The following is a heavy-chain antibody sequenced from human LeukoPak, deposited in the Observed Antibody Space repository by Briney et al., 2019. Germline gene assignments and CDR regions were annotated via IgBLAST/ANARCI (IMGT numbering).Heavy chain of an antibody. D-gene: IGHD3-22*01. CDR2: IYYSGST. J-gene: IGHJ4*02. Sequence: SETPSLTCTVSGGSISSSSYYWGWIRQPPGKGLEWIGSIYYSGSTYYNPSLKSRVTISVDTSKNQFSLKLSSVTAADTAVYYCARHEGWSYDSSGYRQGTFDYWGQGTLVTVSS. CDR3: ARHEGWSYDSSGYRQGTFDY. CDR1: GGSISSSSYY. V-gene: IGHV4-39*01.